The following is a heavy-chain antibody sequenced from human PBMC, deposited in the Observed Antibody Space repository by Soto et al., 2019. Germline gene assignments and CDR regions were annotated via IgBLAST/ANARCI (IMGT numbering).Heavy chain of an antibody. J-gene: IGHJ6*02. Sequence: QVQLVQSGAEVKKPGASVKVSCKASGYNFTMYAMIWVRQAPGQRPEWMGWINTGNGNTKYSPKLQGRVTITRDTSASTAYMELSSLKSEATAVYYCARGERLYYAYYGMDVWGQGSTVTVSS. CDR2: INTGNGNT. CDR1: GYNFTMYA. D-gene: IGHD2-21*01. V-gene: IGHV1-3*04. CDR3: ARGERLYYAYYGMDV.